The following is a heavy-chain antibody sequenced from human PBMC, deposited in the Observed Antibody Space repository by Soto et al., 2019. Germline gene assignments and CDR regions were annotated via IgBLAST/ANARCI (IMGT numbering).Heavy chain of an antibody. CDR1: GGTFNSYA. CDR2: IIPIFGTA. Sequence: QVQLVQSGAEVKKPGSSVKVSCKASGGTFNSYAISWVRQAPGQGLEWMGGIIPIFGTADYAQKFQGRITSTADXSXSXXYMELSSLRSEDTAVYYCASHWGQAKRYYYYGMDVWGQGTTVTVSS. D-gene: IGHD7-27*01. J-gene: IGHJ6*02. CDR3: ASHWGQAKRYYYYGMDV. V-gene: IGHV1-69*12.